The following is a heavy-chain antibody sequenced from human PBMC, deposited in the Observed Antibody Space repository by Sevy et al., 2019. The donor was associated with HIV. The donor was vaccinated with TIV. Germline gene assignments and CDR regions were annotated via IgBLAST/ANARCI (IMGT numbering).Heavy chain of an antibody. CDR1: GYTFTGYY. CDR3: ARDLVAGSGSYSDAFDI. D-gene: IGHD3-10*01. J-gene: IGHJ3*02. V-gene: IGHV1-2*02. Sequence: ASVKVSCKASGYTFTGYYMHWVRQAPGQGLEWMGWINPNSGGTNYAQKFQGRVTMTRDTSICTAYMELSRMRSDDTAVYYCARDLVAGSGSYSDAFDIWGQGTMVTVSS. CDR2: INPNSGGT.